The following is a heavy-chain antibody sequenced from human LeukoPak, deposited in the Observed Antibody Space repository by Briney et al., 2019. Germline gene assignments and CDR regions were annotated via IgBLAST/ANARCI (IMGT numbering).Heavy chain of an antibody. J-gene: IGHJ4*02. V-gene: IGHV3-21*01. CDR2: IDYDSSHI. CDR1: GFTSGTSA. CDR3: ARDPLRYLRVGHYDY. Sequence: GGSLILSCAASGFTSGTSAMNWVRQVPGKGLEWVSSIDYDSSHIYYAASVRGRFTISRDNAGNSVYLQMNSLSVDDTAVYYCARDPLRYLRVGHYDYWGQGTLVAVSS. D-gene: IGHD3-9*01.